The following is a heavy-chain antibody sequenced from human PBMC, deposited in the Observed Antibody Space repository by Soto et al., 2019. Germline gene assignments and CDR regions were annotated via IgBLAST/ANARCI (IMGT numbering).Heavy chain of an antibody. D-gene: IGHD6-13*01. Sequence: SVKVSCKTSGGTFSIYAIGWVRQAPGQGLEWMGVIIPSCGTASYAQKFQGRVTMTRDTSTSTAYMELSSLRSEDTAVYYCARETLSLAAAGVFDYWGQGTLVTVSS. CDR3: ARETLSLAAAGVFDY. J-gene: IGHJ4*02. CDR2: IIPSCGTA. V-gene: IGHV1-69*05. CDR1: GGTFSIYA.